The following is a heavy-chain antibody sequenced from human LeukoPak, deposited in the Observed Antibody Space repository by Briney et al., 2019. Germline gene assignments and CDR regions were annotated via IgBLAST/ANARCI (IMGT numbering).Heavy chain of an antibody. J-gene: IGHJ5*02. D-gene: IGHD3-3*01. CDR3: ARRALRFFRAYNWFDP. CDR2: INHSGST. CDR1: GGSFSGYY. Sequence: SETLSLTCAVYGGSFSGYYWSWIRQPPGKGLEWIGEINHSGSTNYNPSLKSRVTISVDTSENQFSLKLSSVTVADTAVYYCARRALRFFRAYNWFDPWGQGTLVTVSS. V-gene: IGHV4-34*01.